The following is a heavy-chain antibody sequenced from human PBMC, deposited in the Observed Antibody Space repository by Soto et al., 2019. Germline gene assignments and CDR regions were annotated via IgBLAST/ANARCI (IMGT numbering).Heavy chain of an antibody. D-gene: IGHD3-10*01. CDR2: IIPIFGTA. Sequence: QVQLVQSGAEVKKPGSSVKVSCKASGGTFSSYAISWVRQAPGQGLEWMGGIIPIFGTANYAQKFQGRVTITADESTSTAYMELSSLRSEDTAVYYCAITNFGELDHHSNWFDPWGQGTLVTVSS. CDR3: AITNFGELDHHSNWFDP. CDR1: GGTFSSYA. V-gene: IGHV1-69*01. J-gene: IGHJ5*02.